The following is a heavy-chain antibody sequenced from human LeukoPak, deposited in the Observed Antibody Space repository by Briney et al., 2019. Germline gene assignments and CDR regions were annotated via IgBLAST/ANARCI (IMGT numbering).Heavy chain of an antibody. CDR3: ARSYGGKWY. CDR2: IDSSGGYM. Sequence: GGSLRLSCEASGFTFNTYSMNWARQAPGKGLEWVSSIDSSGGYMFYADSVKGRFIISRDNAKDSLYLQMNSLRAEDTAVYYCARSYGGKWYWGQGTLVTVSS. J-gene: IGHJ4*02. D-gene: IGHD4-23*01. CDR1: GFTFNTYS. V-gene: IGHV3-21*06.